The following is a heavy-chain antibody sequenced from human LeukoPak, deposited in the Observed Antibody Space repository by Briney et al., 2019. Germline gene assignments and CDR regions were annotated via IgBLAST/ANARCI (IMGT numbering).Heavy chain of an antibody. CDR2: ISSSSSYI. Sequence: GGSLRLSCAASGFTFRSYSMNWVRQAPGKGLEWVSFISSSSSYIYYADSVKGRFTISRDNAKNSLYLQMNSLRAEDTAVYYCAREAPEQVRIAYFDYWGQGTLVTVSS. CDR3: AREAPEQVRIAYFDY. J-gene: IGHJ4*02. CDR1: GFTFRSYS. D-gene: IGHD3-10*01. V-gene: IGHV3-21*01.